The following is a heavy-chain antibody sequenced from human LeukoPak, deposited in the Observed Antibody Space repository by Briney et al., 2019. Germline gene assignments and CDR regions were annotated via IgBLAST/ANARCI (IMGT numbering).Heavy chain of an antibody. CDR2: IYYSGIT. CDR3: ARSRKNDCTSTSCYTDY. J-gene: IGHJ4*02. D-gene: IGHD2-2*02. Sequence: SETLSLTCSVSGGAINSGGYYWSWIRQSPGKGLEWIGYIYYSGITFYNPSLRSRVTISVDTSKNQFSLKLNSLTAADTAVYYCARSRKNDCTSTSCYTDYWGQGALVTVSS. CDR1: GGAINSGGYY. V-gene: IGHV4-30-4*01.